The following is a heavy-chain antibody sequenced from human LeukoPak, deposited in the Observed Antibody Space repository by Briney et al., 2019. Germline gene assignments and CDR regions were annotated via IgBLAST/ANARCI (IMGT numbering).Heavy chain of an antibody. D-gene: IGHD5-18*01. J-gene: IGHJ3*02. Sequence: PGGSLRLSCAASGFTFSSYAMHWVRQAPGKGLEWVAVISYDGSNKYYADSVKGRFTISRDNSKNTLYLQMNSLRAEDTAVYNCARDGLPDAFDIWGQGTMVTVSS. V-gene: IGHV3-30*04. CDR1: GFTFSSYA. CDR2: ISYDGSNK. CDR3: ARDGLPDAFDI.